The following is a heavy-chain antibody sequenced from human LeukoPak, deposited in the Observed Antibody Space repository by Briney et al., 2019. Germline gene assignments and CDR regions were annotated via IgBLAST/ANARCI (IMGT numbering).Heavy chain of an antibody. CDR2: ISYDGRNK. CDR3: AKGPRIAVAGYNDF. CDR1: GFTFSSYA. J-gene: IGHJ4*02. V-gene: IGHV3-30*04. D-gene: IGHD6-19*01. Sequence: GGSLRLSCAASGFTFSSYAMHWVRQAPGKGLEAVAVISYDGRNKYYADSGKGRFTISRDNSKNTLYLQMNSLRAEDTAVYYCAKGPRIAVAGYNDFWGQETLVSVFS.